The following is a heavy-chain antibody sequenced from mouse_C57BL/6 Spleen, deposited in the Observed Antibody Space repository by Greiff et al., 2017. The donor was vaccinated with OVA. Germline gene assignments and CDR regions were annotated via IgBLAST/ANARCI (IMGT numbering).Heavy chain of an antibody. CDR1: GYTFTSYW. V-gene: IGHV1-64*01. J-gene: IGHJ3*01. Sequence: QVQLQQPGAELVKPGASVKLSCKASGYTFTSYWMHWVKQRPGQGLEWIGMIHPNSGSTNYTEKFKGKATLTVDKSSSTAYMQLSSLTSEDSAVHYCARRAYNYGGAYWGQGTLVTVSA. D-gene: IGHD2-12*01. CDR2: IHPNSGST. CDR3: ARRAYNYGGAY.